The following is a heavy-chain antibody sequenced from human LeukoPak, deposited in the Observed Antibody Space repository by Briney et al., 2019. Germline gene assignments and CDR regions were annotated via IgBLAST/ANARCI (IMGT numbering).Heavy chain of an antibody. J-gene: IGHJ4*02. Sequence: GGSLRLSCAASGFTFSSYAMSWVRQAPGKGLERVSTISGSGGSTYYANSVKGRFTISRDNSKNTLYLQMSSLRAEDSAVYYCAKDACVGDCNFHFDYWGQGTLVPVSS. V-gene: IGHV3-23*01. CDR2: ISGSGGST. CDR3: AKDACVGDCNFHFDY. CDR1: GFTFSSYA. D-gene: IGHD2-21*02.